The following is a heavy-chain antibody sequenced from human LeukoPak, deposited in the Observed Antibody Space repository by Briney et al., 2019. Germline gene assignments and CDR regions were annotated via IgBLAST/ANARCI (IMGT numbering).Heavy chain of an antibody. Sequence: GASVKVSCKTSGYSFPNYGIIWVRQAPAQGLEWMGWISAYNGNTDYAQEFQGRFTLTTDTSTSTAYMELRSLRSDDSAVYYCARAYTDRDYYYYYMDVWGKGTTVTVSS. CDR1: GYSFPNYG. CDR2: ISAYNGNT. V-gene: IGHV1-18*01. J-gene: IGHJ6*03. CDR3: ARAYTDRDYYYYYMDV. D-gene: IGHD2-2*02.